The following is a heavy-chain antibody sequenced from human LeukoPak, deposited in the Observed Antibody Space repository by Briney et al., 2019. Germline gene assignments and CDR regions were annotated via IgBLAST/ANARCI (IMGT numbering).Heavy chain of an antibody. V-gene: IGHV3-33*06. CDR2: IWYDGSNK. D-gene: IGHD4-17*01. J-gene: IGHJ4*02. CDR3: AKDLGPMTTVTPVGFDY. CDR1: GFTFSSYG. Sequence: GGSLRLSCAASGFTFSSYGMHWVRQAPGMGLEWVAVIWYDGSNKYYADSVKGRFTISRDNSKNTLYLQMNSLRAEDTAVYYCAKDLGPMTTVTPVGFDYWGQGTLVTVSS.